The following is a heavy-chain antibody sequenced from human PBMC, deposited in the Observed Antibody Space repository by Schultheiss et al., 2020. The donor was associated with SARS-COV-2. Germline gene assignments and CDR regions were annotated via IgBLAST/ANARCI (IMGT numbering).Heavy chain of an antibody. J-gene: IGHJ4*02. V-gene: IGHV4-30-2*01. CDR3: ARSSYSSGWYHY. Sequence: SETLSLTCAVSGGSISSGGYSWSWMRQPPGKGLEWIGDIYHSGSSNYNPSLKSRVTISVDTSKNQFSLKLSSVTAADTAVYYCARSSYSSGWYHYWGQGTLVTVSS. D-gene: IGHD6-19*01. CDR1: GGSISSGGYS. CDR2: IYHSGSS.